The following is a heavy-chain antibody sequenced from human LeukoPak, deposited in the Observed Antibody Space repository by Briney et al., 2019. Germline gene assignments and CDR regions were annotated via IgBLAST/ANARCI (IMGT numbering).Heavy chain of an antibody. V-gene: IGHV1-3*02. CDR1: GYIFTKNA. CDR2: TNGANGNT. CDR3: ARVVTGYSGYDFRGSGGNYFDY. Sequence: ASVKVSCQTSGYIFTKNAMHWVRQAPGQRLEWMTCTNGANGNTQYSREFQGRVTITRDTSASTVYMELSSLRSEDTAVYYCARVVTGYSGYDFRGSGGNYFDYWGQGTLVTVSS. D-gene: IGHD5-12*01. J-gene: IGHJ4*02.